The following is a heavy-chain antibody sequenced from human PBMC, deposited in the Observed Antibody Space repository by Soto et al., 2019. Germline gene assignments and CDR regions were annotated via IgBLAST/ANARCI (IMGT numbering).Heavy chain of an antibody. D-gene: IGHD3-22*01. J-gene: IGHJ6*02. V-gene: IGHV1-2*02. CDR2: INPDTDGT. CDR1: GYTFTGYY. Sequence: ASVKVSCKASGYTFTGYYMHWVRQAPGQGLEWMGWINPDTDGTHYAQKFQGRLIMTRDTSISTVYMELSRLTSDDTAVYYCARDYFDRSGLYGMDLWGQGTTVTVSS. CDR3: ARDYFDRSGLYGMDL.